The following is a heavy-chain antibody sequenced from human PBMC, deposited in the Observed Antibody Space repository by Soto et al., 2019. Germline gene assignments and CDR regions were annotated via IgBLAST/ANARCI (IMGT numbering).Heavy chain of an antibody. CDR2: IRSKANSYAT. V-gene: IGHV3-73*01. Sequence: GGSLRLSCAASGFTFSGSAMHWVRQASGKGLEWVGRIRSKANSYATAYAASVKGRFTISRDDSKNTAYLQMNSLKTEDTAVYYCTRSSCSGGSCYGTDYSGQGTLVTVSS. J-gene: IGHJ4*02. D-gene: IGHD2-15*01. CDR3: TRSSCSGGSCYGTDY. CDR1: GFTFSGSA.